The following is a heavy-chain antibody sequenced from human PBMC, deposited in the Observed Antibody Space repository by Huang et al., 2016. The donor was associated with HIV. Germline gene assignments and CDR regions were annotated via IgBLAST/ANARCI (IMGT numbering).Heavy chain of an antibody. CDR1: TFTFGAYW. CDR2: IKHDESEK. V-gene: IGHV3-7*01. D-gene: IGHD1-7*01. J-gene: IGHJ6*02. CDR3: ATKTAGMDI. Sequence: VESGGRSVQPGGSIKLSCVGSTFTFGAYWMSWVRQPPGKGLEWVAKIKHDESEKYYVDSVKGRFNISRDNARKVLFLEMDDLRVEDTAIYFCATKTAGMDIWGQGTTVTVSS.